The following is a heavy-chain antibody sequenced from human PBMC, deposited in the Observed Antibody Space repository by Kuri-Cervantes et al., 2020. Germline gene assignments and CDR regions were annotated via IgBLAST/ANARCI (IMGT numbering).Heavy chain of an antibody. V-gene: IGHV3-7*04. D-gene: IGHD2-15*01. Sequence: GGSLRLSCAASGFTFSNYWMSWLRQAPGKGLEWVANINKDGSEEHYVDSVKGRFTISRDNSKNTLYLQMNSLRAEDTAVYYCARGLRAYCSVISCYQFAYWGQGTLVTVSS. CDR2: INKDGSEE. CDR1: GFTFSNYW. J-gene: IGHJ4*02. CDR3: ARGLRAYCSVISCYQFAY.